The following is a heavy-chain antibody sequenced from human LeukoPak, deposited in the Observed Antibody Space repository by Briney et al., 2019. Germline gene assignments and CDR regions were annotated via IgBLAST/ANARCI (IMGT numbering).Heavy chain of an antibody. Sequence: SVKVSCKASGGTFSSYAISWVRQAPGQGLEWMGRIIPIFGTANYAQKFQGRVTITTDESTSTAYMELSSLRAEDTAVYYCATSRTGDAAFDIWGQGTMVTVSS. D-gene: IGHD3-10*01. V-gene: IGHV1-69*05. CDR2: IIPIFGTA. J-gene: IGHJ3*02. CDR1: GGTFSSYA. CDR3: ATSRTGDAAFDI.